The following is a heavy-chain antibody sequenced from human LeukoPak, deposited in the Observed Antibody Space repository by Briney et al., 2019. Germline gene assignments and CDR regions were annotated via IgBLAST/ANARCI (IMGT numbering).Heavy chain of an antibody. V-gene: IGHV3-23*01. CDR3: ARLGAVCSSSSCYATY. Sequence: GGPLRLSCAASGFTFSNYAMTWVRQAPGKGLEWVSAISGSGADTYYVDSAKGRFTISRDNSKYTLYLQMNSLRAEDTALYFCARLGAVCSSSSCYATYWGQGTLVTVSS. D-gene: IGHD2-2*01. CDR2: ISGSGADT. J-gene: IGHJ4*02. CDR1: GFTFSNYA.